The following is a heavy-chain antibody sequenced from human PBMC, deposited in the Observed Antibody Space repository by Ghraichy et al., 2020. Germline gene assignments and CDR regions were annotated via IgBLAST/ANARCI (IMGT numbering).Heavy chain of an antibody. J-gene: IGHJ4*02. CDR3: ARVVAAQIDY. CDR2: ISSSGSTI. D-gene: IGHD6-6*01. CDR1: GFTFSDYY. V-gene: IGHV3-11*01. Sequence: GESLNISCAASGFTFSDYYMSWIRQAPGKGLEWVSYISSSGSTIYYADSVKGRFTISRDNAKNSLYLQMNSLRAEDTAVYYCARVVAAQIDYWGQGTLVTVSS.